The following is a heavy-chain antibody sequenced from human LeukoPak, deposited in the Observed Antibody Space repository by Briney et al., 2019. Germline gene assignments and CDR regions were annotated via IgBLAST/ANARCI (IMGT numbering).Heavy chain of an antibody. CDR1: GGSISSYY. J-gene: IGHJ6*02. D-gene: IGHD2-8*01. CDR2: IYYSGST. CDR3: ARNGYYYYYGMDV. Sequence: SETLPLTCTVSGGSISSYYWSWIRQPPGKGLEWIGYIYYSGSTTYNPSLKSRVTISADTSKNQFSLKLSSVTAADTAVYYCARNGYYYYYGMDVWGQGTTVTVSS. V-gene: IGHV4-59*01.